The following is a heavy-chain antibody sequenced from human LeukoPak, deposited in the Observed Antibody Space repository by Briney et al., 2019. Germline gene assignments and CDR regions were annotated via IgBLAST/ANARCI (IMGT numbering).Heavy chain of an antibody. Sequence: GGSLRLSCAASGFTSSSYGMHWVRQAPGKGLEWVAVISDDGSNKYYADSVKGRFTISRDNSKNTLYLQMNSLRAEDTAVYYCAKHNYDILTGYYPRIDYGAQGTLVTVSS. V-gene: IGHV3-30*18. J-gene: IGHJ4*02. CDR3: AKHNYDILTGYYPRIDY. CDR1: GFTSSSYG. D-gene: IGHD3-9*01. CDR2: ISDDGSNK.